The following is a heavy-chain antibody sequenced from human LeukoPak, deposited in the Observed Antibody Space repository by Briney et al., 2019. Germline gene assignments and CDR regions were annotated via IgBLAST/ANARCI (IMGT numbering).Heavy chain of an antibody. J-gene: IGHJ5*02. Sequence: GGSLRLSCAASGFTFSSYSMNWVRQAPGKGLEWVSSISSSSSYIYYADSVKGRFTISRDNAKNSLYLQMNSLRAEDTAVYYCAGDPRVVTLVGWFDPWGQGTLVTVSS. CDR1: GFTFSSYS. CDR2: ISSSSSYI. V-gene: IGHV3-21*01. D-gene: IGHD4-23*01. CDR3: AGDPRVVTLVGWFDP.